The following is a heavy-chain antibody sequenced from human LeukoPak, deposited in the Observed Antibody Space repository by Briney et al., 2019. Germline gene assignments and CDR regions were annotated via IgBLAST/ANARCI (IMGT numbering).Heavy chain of an antibody. CDR2: IYHSGST. V-gene: IGHV4-38-2*02. D-gene: IGHD5-12*01. CDR3: ARKDPGYSGYSDFDY. J-gene: IGHJ4*02. CDR1: GYSISSGYY. Sequence: PSETLSLTCTVSGYSISSGYYWGWIRQPPGKGLEWIGNIYHSGSTYYNPSLKSRVTISLGTSKNQFSLKLSSVTAADTAVYYCARKDPGYSGYSDFDYWGQGTLVTVSS.